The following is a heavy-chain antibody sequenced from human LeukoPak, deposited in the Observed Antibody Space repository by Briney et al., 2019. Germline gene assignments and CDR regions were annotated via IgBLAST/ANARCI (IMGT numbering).Heavy chain of an antibody. D-gene: IGHD1/OR15-1a*01. CDR2: ISAYNGNT. Sequence: ASVKVSCKASGYTFTSYGISWVRQAPEQGLEWMGWISAYNGNTNYAQKLQGRVTMTTDTSTSTAYMELRSLRSDDTAVYYCARAPANWNKHSSDYWGQGTLVTVSS. CDR3: ARAPANWNKHSSDY. J-gene: IGHJ4*02. CDR1: GYTFTSYG. V-gene: IGHV1-18*01.